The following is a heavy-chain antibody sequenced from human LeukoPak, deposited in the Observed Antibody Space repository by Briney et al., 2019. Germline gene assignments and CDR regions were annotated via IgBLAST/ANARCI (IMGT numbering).Heavy chain of an antibody. J-gene: IGHJ4*02. D-gene: IGHD3-9*01. CDR2: INHSGST. V-gene: IGHV4-34*01. CDR3: ARDRDDTVPFLDC. CDR1: GGSFSGYY. Sequence: SENLSLTCAVYGGSFSGYYWSWIRQSPGKGLEFIGEINHSGSTNYNPSLESRITISVDTSKNQFSLKLNSVTAADTAVYYCARDRDDTVPFLDCWGQGTLVTVSS.